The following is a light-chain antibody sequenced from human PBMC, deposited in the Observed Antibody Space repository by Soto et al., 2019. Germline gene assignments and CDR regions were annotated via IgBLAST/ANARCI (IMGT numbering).Light chain of an antibody. CDR3: QQYRTFWT. CDR1: QSISDW. CDR2: QAS. J-gene: IGKJ1*01. Sequence: IQMTHSPSTLSASMRYSITSTCRSSQSISDWLAWHQQKPGKPPKLLIYQASNLESGVPSRFSGSGSGTEFTLTISSLQPDDFGTYYCQQYRTFWTFGQGTKVDI. V-gene: IGKV1-5*03.